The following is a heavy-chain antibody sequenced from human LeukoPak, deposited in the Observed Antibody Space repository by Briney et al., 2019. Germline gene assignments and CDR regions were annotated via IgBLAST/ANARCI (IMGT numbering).Heavy chain of an antibody. V-gene: IGHV4-4*02. CDR1: GVSISSTTFY. D-gene: IGHD6-13*01. J-gene: IGHJ3*02. CDR2: IYHSGST. Sequence: SETLSLTCTVSGVSISSTTFYWSWVRQPPGKGLEWIGEIYHSGSTNYNPSLKSRVTISVDKSKNQFSLKLSSVTAADTAVYYCARLVPDAFDIWGQGTMVTVSS. CDR3: ARLVPDAFDI.